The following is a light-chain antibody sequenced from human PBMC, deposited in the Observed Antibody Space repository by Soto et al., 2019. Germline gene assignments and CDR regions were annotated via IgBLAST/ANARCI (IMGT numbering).Light chain of an antibody. V-gene: IGKV1-5*03. Sequence: IQMTQSPSTLSASVGDRVTMTCRASQSIITSLAWYQQKPGKAPKLLIYKASSLQSGVPSRFSGSGSGTEFTLTISSLQPDDFATYYCHQYNSYSRTFGQGTKVEIK. CDR3: HQYNSYSRT. J-gene: IGKJ1*01. CDR1: QSIITS. CDR2: KAS.